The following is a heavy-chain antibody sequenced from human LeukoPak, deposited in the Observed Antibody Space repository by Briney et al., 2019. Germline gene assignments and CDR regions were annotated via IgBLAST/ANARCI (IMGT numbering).Heavy chain of an antibody. D-gene: IGHD3-9*01. J-gene: IGHJ4*02. V-gene: IGHV2-5*01. CDR3: AHSGGGLTGYYSPCFDY. CDR1: GFSLSTSGVG. Sequence: GPTLVKPTQTLTLTCTFSGFSLSTSGVGVGWIRQPPGRALEWLALIYWNDDKRYSPSLKSRLTITKDTSKNQVVLTMTNMDPVDTATYYCAHSGGGLTGYYSPCFDYWGQGTLVTVSS. CDR2: IYWNDDK.